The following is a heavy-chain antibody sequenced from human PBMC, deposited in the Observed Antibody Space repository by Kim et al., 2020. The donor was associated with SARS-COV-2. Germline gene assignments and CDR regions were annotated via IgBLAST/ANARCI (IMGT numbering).Heavy chain of an antibody. V-gene: IGHV4-34*01. Sequence: SETLSLTCAVYGGSFSGYYWSWIRHPPGKGLEWVGAINHSGSTTYNPSLMSRVTISVDRSKNQFSLKLNSGTAADTAVSYCATDSYWSGYYAWVQGTLVT. CDR1: GGSFSGYY. CDR2: INHSGST. CDR3: ATDSYWSGYYA. J-gene: IGHJ1*01. D-gene: IGHD3-3*01.